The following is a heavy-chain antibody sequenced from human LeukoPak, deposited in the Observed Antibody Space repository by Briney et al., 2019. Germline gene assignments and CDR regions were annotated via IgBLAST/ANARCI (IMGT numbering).Heavy chain of an antibody. J-gene: IGHJ4*02. CDR3: VISIHRSTQSATFDH. Sequence: GGSLRLSCGASGFTFSSFAMSWVRQAPGKGLEWVSAINGPGINTFYADSVKGRFTISRDNPKSTLYLQMNNLRAEDTAVYYCVISIHRSTQSATFDHWGQGALVTVSS. V-gene: IGHV3-23*01. CDR1: GFTFSSFA. D-gene: IGHD2-2*01. CDR2: INGPGINT.